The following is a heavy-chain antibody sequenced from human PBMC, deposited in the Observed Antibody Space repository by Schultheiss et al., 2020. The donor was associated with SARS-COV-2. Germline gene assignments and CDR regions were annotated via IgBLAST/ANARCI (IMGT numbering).Heavy chain of an antibody. CDR2: ISDRGGST. J-gene: IGHJ4*02. D-gene: IGHD2-2*01. CDR1: GFTFSTYA. Sequence: GGSLRLSCAASGFTFSTYAMTWVRQAPGKGLEWVSFISDRGGSTSYADSVKGRVTISRDNSKNTLYLQMNSLRAEDTAVYYCAKDRGTMTLSFFDYWGQGTLVTVSS. CDR3: AKDRGTMTLSFFDY. V-gene: IGHV3-23*01.